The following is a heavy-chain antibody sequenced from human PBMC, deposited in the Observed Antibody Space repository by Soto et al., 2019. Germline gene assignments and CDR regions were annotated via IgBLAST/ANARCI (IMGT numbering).Heavy chain of an antibody. Sequence: GGSLRLSCEVSGFSFSNSWMHWVRQAPGKGLMWVSRISADGTMTHYADSVKGRFTISRDNAKNTLYLQMSSLRVEDTAVYYCVRSVYSSSLNDYWGQGTLVTVSS. CDR2: ISADGTMT. J-gene: IGHJ4*02. V-gene: IGHV3-74*01. CDR1: GFSFSNSW. D-gene: IGHD6-13*01. CDR3: VRSVYSSSLNDY.